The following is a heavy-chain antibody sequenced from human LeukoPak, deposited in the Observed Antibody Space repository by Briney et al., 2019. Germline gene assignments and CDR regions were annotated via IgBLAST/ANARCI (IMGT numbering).Heavy chain of an antibody. J-gene: IGHJ6*03. Sequence: YYRGSTNYNPSLKSRVTISVDTSKNQFSLKLSSVTAADTAVYYCARGLMVRGVIGYYYYMDVWGKGTTVTVSS. CDR2: YYRGST. V-gene: IGHV4-59*09. CDR3: ARGLMVRGVIGYYYYMDV. D-gene: IGHD3-10*01.